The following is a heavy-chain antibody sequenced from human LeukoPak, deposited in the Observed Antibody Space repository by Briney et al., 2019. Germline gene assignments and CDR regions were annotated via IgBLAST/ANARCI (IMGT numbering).Heavy chain of an antibody. CDR2: IFYSGST. V-gene: IGHV4-59*08. CDR1: GGSISSYY. CDR3: ASYSSTWPNHYFDS. D-gene: IGHD6-13*01. J-gene: IGHJ4*02. Sequence: PSETLSLTCTVSGGSISSYYWSWIRQPPGKGLEWIGYIFYSGSTNYNPSLKSRVTISVDTSKNQFSLKLSSVTAADTAVYYCASYSSTWPNHYFDSWGQGTLATVSS.